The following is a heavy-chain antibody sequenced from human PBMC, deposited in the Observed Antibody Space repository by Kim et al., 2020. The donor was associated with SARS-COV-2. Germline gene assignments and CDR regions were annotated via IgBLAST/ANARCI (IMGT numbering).Heavy chain of an antibody. CDR1: GYSFSTYW. Sequence: GESLKISCKGSGYSFSTYWIGWVRQLPDKRLEWVGIIYPSDADTRYSPAFQGQVTISADTSIDTAYLQWRSLKASDTAIYYCARLKGAAVTDYDHWGRGTLVTVSS. J-gene: IGHJ4*02. CDR3: ARLKGAAVTDYDH. V-gene: IGHV5-51*01. D-gene: IGHD6-13*01. CDR2: IYPSDADT.